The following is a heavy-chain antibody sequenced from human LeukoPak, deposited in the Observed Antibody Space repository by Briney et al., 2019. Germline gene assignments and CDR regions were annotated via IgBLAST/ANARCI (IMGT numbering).Heavy chain of an antibody. CDR2: VYYSGST. J-gene: IGHJ4*02. CDR3: ARRTADRIFDY. CDR1: GGSISSSTYY. V-gene: IGHV4-39*01. Sequence: SETLSLTCTVSGGSISSSTYYWGRIRQPPGKGLEWIGNVYYSGSTYYNPSLKSRVTISVDTSKNQFSLKLSSVTAADTAVYYCARRTADRIFDYWGQGTLVTVSS. D-gene: IGHD1-1*01.